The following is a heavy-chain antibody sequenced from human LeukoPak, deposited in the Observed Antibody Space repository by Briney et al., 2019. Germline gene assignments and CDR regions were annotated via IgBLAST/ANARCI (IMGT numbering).Heavy chain of an antibody. CDR2: INHGGST. J-gene: IGHJ4*02. CDR3: ARHGANGHSYGAYLDY. V-gene: IGHV4-34*01. D-gene: IGHD5-18*01. CDR1: GGSLSGYH. Sequence: SETLSLTCAVYGGSLSGYHWSWIRQSPGKGLEWMGEINHGGSTTYNPSLKSRVTMSVDTSKNQFSLKVNSMTAADTAVYYCARHGANGHSYGAYLDYWGQGTLVTVSS.